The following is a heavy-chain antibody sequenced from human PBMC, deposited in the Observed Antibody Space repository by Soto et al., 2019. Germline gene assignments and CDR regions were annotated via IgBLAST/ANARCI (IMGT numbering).Heavy chain of an antibody. CDR2: IDPSDSYT. Sequence: EVQMVQSGAEVKKPGESLRISCKGSGYSFTSHWISWVRQMPGKGLEWMARIDPSDSYTSYSPSFQGHVTISADKSISTVYLQWSSLKASDTATYYCARGDTALSYWYFDLWGRGTLVTVSS. J-gene: IGHJ2*01. CDR3: ARGDTALSYWYFDL. D-gene: IGHD5-18*01. CDR1: GYSFTSHW. V-gene: IGHV5-10-1*01.